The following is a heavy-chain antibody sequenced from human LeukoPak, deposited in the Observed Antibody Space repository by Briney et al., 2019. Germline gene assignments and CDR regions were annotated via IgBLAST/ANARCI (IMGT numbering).Heavy chain of an antibody. CDR3: ARGPYSSSWDFGY. CDR2: INPNSGGT. CDR1: GYTFTGYY. Sequence: ASVKVSCKASGYTFTGYYMHWVRQAPGQGLEWMGWINPNSGGTNYAQKFQGRVTMTRDTSISTAYMELSRLRSDDTAVYYCARGPYSSSWDFGYWGQGTLVTVSS. V-gene: IGHV1-2*02. J-gene: IGHJ4*02. D-gene: IGHD6-13*01.